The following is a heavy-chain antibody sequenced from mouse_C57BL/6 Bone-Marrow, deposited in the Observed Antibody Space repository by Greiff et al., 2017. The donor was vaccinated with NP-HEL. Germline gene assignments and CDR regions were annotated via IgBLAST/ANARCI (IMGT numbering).Heavy chain of an antibody. Sequence: EVKLMESGGGLVQPGGSMKLSCAASGFTFSDAWMDWVRQSPEKGLEWVAEIRNKANNHATYYAESVKGRFTISRDDSKSSVYLQMNSLRAEDTGIYYCTGYYGNYLFAYWGQGTLVTVSA. D-gene: IGHD2-1*01. CDR2: IRNKANNHAT. V-gene: IGHV6-6*01. J-gene: IGHJ3*01. CDR3: TGYYGNYLFAY. CDR1: GFTFSDAW.